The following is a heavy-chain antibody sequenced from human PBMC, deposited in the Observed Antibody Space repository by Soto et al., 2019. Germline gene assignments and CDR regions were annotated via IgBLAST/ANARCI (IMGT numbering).Heavy chain of an antibody. Sequence: GGSLRLSCAASGFTFSSYAMSWVRQAPGKGLEWVSAISGSGGSTYYADSVKGRFTISRDNSKNTLYLQMNSLRAEDTAVYYCAKADYGDYVGPDYYYYGMDVWGQGTTVTVSS. V-gene: IGHV3-23*01. D-gene: IGHD4-17*01. CDR2: ISGSGGST. CDR1: GFTFSSYA. J-gene: IGHJ6*02. CDR3: AKADYGDYVGPDYYYYGMDV.